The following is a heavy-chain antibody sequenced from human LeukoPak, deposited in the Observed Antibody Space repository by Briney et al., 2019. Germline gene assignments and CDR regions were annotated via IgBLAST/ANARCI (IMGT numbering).Heavy chain of an antibody. CDR3: ARPLDLAYCGGDCFSSLDY. J-gene: IGHJ4*02. CDR1: GFTFSDYY. CDR2: ISSSGSTI. Sequence: PGGSLRLSCAASGFTFSDYYMSWIRQAPGKGVEWVSYISSSGSTIYYADSVKGRFTIPRDNAKNSLYLQMNSLRAEDTAVYYCARPLDLAYCGGDCFSSLDYWGQGTLVTVSS. D-gene: IGHD2-21*02. V-gene: IGHV3-11*01.